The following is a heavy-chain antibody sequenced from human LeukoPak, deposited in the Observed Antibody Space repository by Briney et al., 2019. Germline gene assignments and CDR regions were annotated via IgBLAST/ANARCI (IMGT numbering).Heavy chain of an antibody. CDR1: GFTFSSYA. J-gene: IGHJ4*02. V-gene: IGHV3-23*01. CDR3: AKATGNLGN. CDR2: ISNSDGKT. Sequence: GGSLRLSCAASGFTFSSYAMSWVRQAPGKGLERVSTISNSDGKTYYADSVKGRFTVSRDNSKNTLYVQMNSLTAEDTAIYYCAKATGNLGNWGQGTLVTVSS. D-gene: IGHD1-1*01.